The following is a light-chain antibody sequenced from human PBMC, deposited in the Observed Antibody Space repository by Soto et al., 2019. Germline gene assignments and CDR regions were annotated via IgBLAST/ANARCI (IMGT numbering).Light chain of an antibody. CDR3: QQSFSISYT. V-gene: IGKV1-39*01. Sequence: DIQMTQSPSSLSASVGDRVTITCRASQNIDTYLNWYQLRPGKAPKLLIFAASNLQSGVPSRFSGGGSGTDFTLTVSSLQPEDFATYSCQQSFSISYTFGQRTKLEIK. J-gene: IGKJ2*01. CDR2: AAS. CDR1: QNIDTY.